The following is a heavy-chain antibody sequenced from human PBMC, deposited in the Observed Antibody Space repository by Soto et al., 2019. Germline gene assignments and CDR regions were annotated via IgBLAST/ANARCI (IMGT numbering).Heavy chain of an antibody. Sequence: QVQLQQWGAGLLKPSETLSLTCAVYGGSFSGYYWSWIRQPPGKGLEWIGEINHSGSTNHNPSLKSRVTISVDTSKNQCSLKLSSVTAADTAVYYCASSRWFGYSKSRGVTRGFDYWGQGTLVTVSS. D-gene: IGHD3-10*01. CDR1: GGSFSGYY. J-gene: IGHJ4*02. CDR3: ASSRWFGYSKSRGVTRGFDY. V-gene: IGHV4-34*01. CDR2: INHSGST.